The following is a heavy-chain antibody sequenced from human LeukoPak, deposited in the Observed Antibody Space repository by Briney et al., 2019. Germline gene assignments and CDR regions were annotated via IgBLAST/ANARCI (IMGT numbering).Heavy chain of an antibody. CDR1: GGTFSSYA. CDR3: ARDLSGSGSYYIGGDYYYGMDV. J-gene: IGHJ6*02. CDR2: IIPILGIA. Sequence: SVKVSCKASGGTFSSYAISWVRQAPGQGLEWMGRIIPILGIANYAQKFQGRVTITADKSTSTAYMELSSLRSEDTAVYYCARDLSGSGSYYIGGDYYYGMDVWGQGTTVTVSS. D-gene: IGHD3-10*01. V-gene: IGHV1-69*04.